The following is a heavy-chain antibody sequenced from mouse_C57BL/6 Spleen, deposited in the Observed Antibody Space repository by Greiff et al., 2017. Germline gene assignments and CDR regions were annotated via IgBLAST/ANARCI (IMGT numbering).Heavy chain of an antibody. J-gene: IGHJ1*03. D-gene: IGHD2-4*01. CDR3: AGCYDHDVGYFDV. Sequence: QVHVKQSGPGLVQPSQSLSITCTVSGFSLTSYGVHWVRQSPGKGLEWLGVIWSGGSTDYNAAFISRLSISKDNSKSQVFFKMNSLQADDTAIYYCAGCYDHDVGYFDVWGTGTTVTVSS. CDR2: IWSGGST. V-gene: IGHV2-2*01. CDR1: GFSLTSYG.